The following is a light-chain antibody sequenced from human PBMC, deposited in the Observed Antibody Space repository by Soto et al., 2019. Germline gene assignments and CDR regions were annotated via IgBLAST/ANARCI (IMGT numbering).Light chain of an antibody. J-gene: IGKJ4*01. Sequence: EIVLTQSPGTLSLSPGERATLSCRASQSVSSSFLDWYQQKPGQAPRILIYGASSRATGIPDRFSGSGSGTDFTLTISRLEPEDFAVYYCQQYDNSPLTFGGGTKVEIK. CDR1: QSVSSSF. V-gene: IGKV3-20*01. CDR2: GAS. CDR3: QQYDNSPLT.